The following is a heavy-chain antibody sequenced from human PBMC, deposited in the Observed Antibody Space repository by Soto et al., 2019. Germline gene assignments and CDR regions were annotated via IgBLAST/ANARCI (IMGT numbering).Heavy chain of an antibody. Sequence: GASVKVSCKASGGTFSSYAISWVRQAPGQGLEWMGGIIPIFGTANYAQKFQGRVTITADESTSTAYMGLSSLRSEDTAVYYCARVSREYYGSGSYSPFDYWGQGTLVTVSS. CDR3: ARVSREYYGSGSYSPFDY. V-gene: IGHV1-69*13. D-gene: IGHD3-10*01. J-gene: IGHJ4*02. CDR2: IIPIFGTA. CDR1: GGTFSSYA.